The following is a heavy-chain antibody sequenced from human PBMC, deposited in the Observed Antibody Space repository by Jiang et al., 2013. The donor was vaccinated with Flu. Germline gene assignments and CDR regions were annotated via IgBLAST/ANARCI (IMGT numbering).Heavy chain of an antibody. V-gene: IGHV3-23*01. D-gene: IGHD3-22*01. J-gene: IGHJ4*02. CDR3: AKAVYYDSSGYYSIFDY. Sequence: CAASGFTFSSYAMELGSARAPGKGLEWVSAISGSGGSTYYADSVKGRFTISRDNSKNTLYLQMNSLRAEDTAVYYCAKAVYYDSSGYYSIFDYWGQGTLVTVSS. CDR1: GFTFSSYA. CDR2: ISGSGGST.